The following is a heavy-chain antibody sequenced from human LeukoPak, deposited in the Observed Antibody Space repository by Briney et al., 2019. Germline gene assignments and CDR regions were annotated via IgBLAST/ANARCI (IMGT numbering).Heavy chain of an antibody. D-gene: IGHD4-17*01. CDR2: TYYRSKWYN. J-gene: IGHJ6*02. CDR1: GDSVSSNSAA. CDR3: ARDLQDGDATYSYYYGMDV. V-gene: IGHV6-1*01. Sequence: SQTLSLTCAISGDSVSSNSAAWNWIRQSPSRGLEWLGRTYYRSKWYNDYAVSVKSRITINPDTSKNQFSLQLNSVTPEDTAVYYCARDLQDGDATYSYYYGMDVWGQGTTVTVSS.